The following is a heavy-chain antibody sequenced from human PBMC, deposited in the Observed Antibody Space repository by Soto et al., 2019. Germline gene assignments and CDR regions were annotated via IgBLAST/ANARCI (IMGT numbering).Heavy chain of an antibody. D-gene: IGHD3-10*01. J-gene: IGHJ4*02. V-gene: IGHV2-5*02. Sequence: QITLKESGPTLVKPTQTLTLTCTFSGFSLSTSGVGVGWIRQPPGKALEWLALIYWDDDKRYSPSLKSRLTITKDTSKNQVVLTMTNMDPVDTATYYCAHSAGGYYGSGSYYFDYWGQGTLVTVSS. CDR1: GFSLSTSGVG. CDR2: IYWDDDK. CDR3: AHSAGGYYGSGSYYFDY.